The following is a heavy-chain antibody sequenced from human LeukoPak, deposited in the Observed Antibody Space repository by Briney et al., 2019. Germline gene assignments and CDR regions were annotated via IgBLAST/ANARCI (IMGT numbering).Heavy chain of an antibody. D-gene: IGHD5-12*01. Sequence: GASVTVSFTASGYTFTGYYMHWVRQAPGQGLEWMGWINPNSGGTNYTQKFQGRVTMTRDTSISTAYMELSRLRSDDTAVYYCARGGYSGYDYRYYYGMDVWGQGTTVTVSS. CDR1: GYTFTGYY. CDR3: ARGGYSGYDYRYYYGMDV. J-gene: IGHJ6*02. CDR2: INPNSGGT. V-gene: IGHV1-2*02.